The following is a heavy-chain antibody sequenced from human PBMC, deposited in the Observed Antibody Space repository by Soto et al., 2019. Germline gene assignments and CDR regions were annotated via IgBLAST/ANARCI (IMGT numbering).Heavy chain of an antibody. CDR2: IYYSGST. CDR3: AGPGIAAAGTIDY. V-gene: IGHV4-30-4*01. CDR1: GGSISSGDYY. J-gene: IGHJ4*02. Sequence: SETLSLTCTVSGGSISSGDYYWSWIRQPPGKGLEWIGYIYYSGSTYYNPSLKSRVTISVDTSKNQFSLKLSSVTAADTAVYYCAGPGIAAAGTIDYWGQGTLVTVSS. D-gene: IGHD6-13*01.